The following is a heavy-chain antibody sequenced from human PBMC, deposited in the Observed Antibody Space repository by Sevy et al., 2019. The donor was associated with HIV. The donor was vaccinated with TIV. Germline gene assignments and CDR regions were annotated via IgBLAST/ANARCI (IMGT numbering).Heavy chain of an antibody. Sequence: GESLKISCAASGFTFSSYSMNWVRQAPGKGLEWVSSISSSSNYIYYADSVKGRCTISRDNAKNSLYLQMNSLIAVDTAVYYCARDQREGDCSGGSCYYDAFDIWGQGTMVTVSS. V-gene: IGHV3-21*01. J-gene: IGHJ3*02. D-gene: IGHD2-15*01. CDR3: ARDQREGDCSGGSCYYDAFDI. CDR2: ISSSSNYI. CDR1: GFTFSSYS.